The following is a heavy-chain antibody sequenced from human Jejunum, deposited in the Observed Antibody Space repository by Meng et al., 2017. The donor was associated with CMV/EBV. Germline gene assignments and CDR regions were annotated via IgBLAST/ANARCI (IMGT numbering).Heavy chain of an antibody. CDR3: ARSGYSSAFGY. J-gene: IGHJ4*02. Sequence: CAASGFTFSRYEMNWVRQAPGKGLEWVSYISSGAGIINYADFVKGRFTISRDNSENSLYLQMNSLRAEDTAIYYCARSGYSSAFGYWGQGTLVTVSS. D-gene: IGHD5-18*01. V-gene: IGHV3-48*03. CDR1: GFTFSRYE. CDR2: ISSGAGII.